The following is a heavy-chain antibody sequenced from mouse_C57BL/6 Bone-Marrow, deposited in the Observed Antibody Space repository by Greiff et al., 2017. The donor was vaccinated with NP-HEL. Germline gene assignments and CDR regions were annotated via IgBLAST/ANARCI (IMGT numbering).Heavy chain of an antibody. CDR2: ISYDGSN. J-gene: IGHJ3*01. CDR1: GYSITSGYY. V-gene: IGHV3-6*01. Sequence: EVQLVESGPGLVKPSQSLSLTCSVTGYSITSGYYWNWIRQFPGNKLEWMGYISYDGSNNYNPSLKNRISITRDTSKNQFFLKLNSVTTEDTATYYCARDGPLFAYWGQGTLVTVSA. CDR3: ARDGPLFAY.